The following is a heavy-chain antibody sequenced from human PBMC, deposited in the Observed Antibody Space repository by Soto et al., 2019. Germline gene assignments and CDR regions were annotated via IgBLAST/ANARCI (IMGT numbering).Heavy chain of an antibody. V-gene: IGHV3-23*01. CDR1: GFNFSKYG. CDR3: ARYIPGVRYYGMDV. D-gene: IGHD5-18*01. CDR2: IGESGTPT. J-gene: IGHJ6*02. Sequence: WGFLRVPWAASGFNFSKYGMKWVRQVPGKGLEWVSLIGESGTPTYYADSVKGRFTISRDNSGNTLFLEMYSLRAEDTAVYYCARYIPGVRYYGMDVWGQGTMVTVSS.